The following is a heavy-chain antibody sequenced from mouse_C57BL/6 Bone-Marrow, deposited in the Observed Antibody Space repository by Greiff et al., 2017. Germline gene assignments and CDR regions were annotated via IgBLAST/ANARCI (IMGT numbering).Heavy chain of an antibody. Sequence: EVKLVESGGGLVKPGGSLKLSCAASGFTFSSYAMSWVRQTPEKRLEWVATISDGGSYTYYPDNVKGRFTISRDNAKNNLYLQMSHLKSEDTAMYYCARVSSCYGSPFAYWGQGALVTVSA. J-gene: IGHJ3*01. CDR1: GFTFSSYA. V-gene: IGHV5-4*03. CDR3: ARVSSCYGSPFAY. CDR2: ISDGGSYT. D-gene: IGHD1-1*01.